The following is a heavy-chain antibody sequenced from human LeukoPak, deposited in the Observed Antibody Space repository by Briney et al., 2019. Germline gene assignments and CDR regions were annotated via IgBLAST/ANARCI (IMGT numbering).Heavy chain of an antibody. D-gene: IGHD3-22*01. Sequence: PGGSLRLSCADSGFTFSNYAMHWVRQAPGKGLEWVALISSDGNNKYYADSVKGRFTISRDNSKNTLYLQMNSLRAEDTAVYYCAKESYYDSSGYYLLADFDYWGQGTLVTVSS. CDR1: GFTFSNYA. CDR2: ISSDGNNK. CDR3: AKESYYDSSGYYLLADFDY. J-gene: IGHJ4*02. V-gene: IGHV3-30*04.